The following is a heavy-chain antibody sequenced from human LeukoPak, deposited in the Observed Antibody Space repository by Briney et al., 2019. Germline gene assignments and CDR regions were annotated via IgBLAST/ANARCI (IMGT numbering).Heavy chain of an antibody. CDR2: VSSSGSTI. V-gene: IGHV3-11*01. Sequence: GGTLRLSCAASGFTFSDYYMSWIRQAPGKGLEWASYVSSSGSTIYYADSVKGRFTISRDNAKNSLYLQMNSLRAEDTAVYYCARSPRASDYYYMDVWGKGTTVTASS. J-gene: IGHJ6*03. CDR1: GFTFSDYY. CDR3: ARSPRASDYYYMDV.